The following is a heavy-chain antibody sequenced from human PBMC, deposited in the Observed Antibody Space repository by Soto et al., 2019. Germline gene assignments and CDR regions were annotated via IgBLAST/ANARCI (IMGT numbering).Heavy chain of an antibody. CDR1: GYTFTSYD. CDR3: ASEKTSYGMDV. CDR2: MNPNSGNT. V-gene: IGHV1-8*01. Sequence: QVQLVQSGAEVKKPGASVKVSCKASGYTFTSYDINWVRQATGQGLEWMGWMNPNSGNTGYAQKSQXXVTMTRNTSICTADMVLSSLVSEDTAVYYCASEKTSYGMDVWGQGSTVTVSS. J-gene: IGHJ6*02.